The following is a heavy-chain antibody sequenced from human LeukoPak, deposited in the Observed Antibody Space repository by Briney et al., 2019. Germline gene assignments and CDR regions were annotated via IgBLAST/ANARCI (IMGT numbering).Heavy chain of an antibody. CDR1: GFTFSVYY. Sequence: GGSVRLSCAASGFTFSVYYMDWVRQAPGRGLEWVGRIRNEADSYTTEYAASVQGAFTISRDDSKSSMFLQMTSLKAEDTAVYYCARVSSGGYYYIDYCGQGTLVTVSS. J-gene: IGHJ4*02. CDR2: IRNEADSYTT. V-gene: IGHV3-72*01. D-gene: IGHD3-22*01. CDR3: ARVSSGGYYYIDY.